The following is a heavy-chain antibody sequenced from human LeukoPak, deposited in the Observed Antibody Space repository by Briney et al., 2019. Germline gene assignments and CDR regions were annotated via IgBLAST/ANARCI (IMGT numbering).Heavy chain of an antibody. J-gene: IGHJ4*02. CDR2: ISAYNGNT. D-gene: IGHD6-13*01. CDR3: ASLSGIAAAGQSFDY. CDR1: GYTFTSYG. Sequence: ASATVSCKPSGYTFTSYGISWVRQAPGQGLEWMRWISAYNGNTNYAQKVQGRVTMTTDTSTSTAYMELRSLRSDDTAVYYCASLSGIAAAGQSFDYWGQGTLVTVSS. V-gene: IGHV1-18*01.